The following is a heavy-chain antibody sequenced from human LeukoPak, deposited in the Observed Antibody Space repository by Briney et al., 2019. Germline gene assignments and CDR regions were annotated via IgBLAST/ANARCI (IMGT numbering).Heavy chain of an antibody. CDR3: TRDWGNYYDSSGYYYVLGY. Sequence: PGRSLRLSCTASGFTFGDYAMSWVRQAPGKGLEWVGFIRSKAYGGTTEYAASVKGRLTISRDDSKSIAYLQMNSLKTEDSAVYYCTRDWGNYYDSSGYYYVLGYWGQGTLVTVSS. J-gene: IGHJ4*02. V-gene: IGHV3-49*04. CDR1: GFTFGDYA. D-gene: IGHD3-22*01. CDR2: IRSKAYGGTT.